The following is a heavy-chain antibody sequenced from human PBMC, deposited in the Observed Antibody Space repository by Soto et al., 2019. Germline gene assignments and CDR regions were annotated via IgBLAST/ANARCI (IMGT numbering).Heavy chain of an antibody. J-gene: IGHJ6*02. CDR2: ISYDGSNK. Sequence: GGSLRLSCAASGFTFSSYCMHWVRQAPGKGLEWVAVISYDGSNKYYADSVKGRFTISRDNSKNTLYLQMNSLRAEDTAVYYCAKDYSRRDPYYGMYVWGQGTTVTVSS. D-gene: IGHD2-21*01. V-gene: IGHV3-30*18. CDR3: AKDYSRRDPYYGMYV. CDR1: GFTFSSYC.